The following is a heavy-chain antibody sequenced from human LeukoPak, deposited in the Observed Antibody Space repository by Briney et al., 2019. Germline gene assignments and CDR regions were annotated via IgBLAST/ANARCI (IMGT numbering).Heavy chain of an antibody. CDR1: GGTFSKYA. CDR3: ARAQAGNYDWPLDL. J-gene: IGHJ5*02. V-gene: IGHV1-69*05. CDR2: IIPFLDTS. Sequence: ASVKVSCKASGGTFSKYALSWMRQAPGQGLEWMGAIIPFLDTSNYPPKFQDRVTITTDESTSTAYMDLSSLRSDDTADYYCARAQAGNYDWPLDLWGQGTLVTVSS. D-gene: IGHD5-12*01.